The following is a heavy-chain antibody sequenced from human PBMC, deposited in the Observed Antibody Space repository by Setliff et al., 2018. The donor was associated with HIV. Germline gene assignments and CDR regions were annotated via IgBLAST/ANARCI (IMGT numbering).Heavy chain of an antibody. V-gene: IGHV1-8*02. J-gene: IGHJ6*03. CDR1: GYTFSNYD. CDR3: ARARTDYYDRRRRSHYYIDV. D-gene: IGHD3-22*01. Sequence: RASVKVSCKPSGYTFSNYDINWVRQAAGQGLEWMGWMNPDSRNTGYAQRFDGRVTLTWDTSISTAYLELNHLKSDDTTVYYCARARTDYYDRRRRSHYYIDVWARGATVTVSS. CDR2: MNPDSRNT.